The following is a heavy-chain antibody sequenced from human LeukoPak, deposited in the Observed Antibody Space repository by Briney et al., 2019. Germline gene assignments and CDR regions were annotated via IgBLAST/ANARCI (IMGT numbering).Heavy chain of an antibody. D-gene: IGHD3-10*02. V-gene: IGHV3-48*03. CDR2: ISSSGSTI. CDR1: GLTFSSYE. Sequence: GGSLRLSCAASGLTFSSYEMNWVRQAPGKGLEWVSYISSSGSTIYYADSVKGRFTISRDNAKNSLYMQMNSLRAEDTAVYYCAELGITMIGGVWGRGTTVTISS. CDR3: AELGITMIGGV. J-gene: IGHJ6*04.